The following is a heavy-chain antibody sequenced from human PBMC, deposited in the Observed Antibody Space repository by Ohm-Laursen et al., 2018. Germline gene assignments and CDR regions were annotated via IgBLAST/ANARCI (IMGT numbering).Heavy chain of an antibody. J-gene: IGHJ4*02. V-gene: IGHV3-23*01. D-gene: IGHD3/OR15-3a*01. CDR2: ISGSGTTT. CDR1: GFTFSNYA. Sequence: SLRLSCSASGFTFSNYALSWVRQAPGKGLEWVSAISGSGTTTYYADSVTGRFTISRDNSKNTLYLQVNSLRAEDTAVYYCAKASIWTYFDYWGQGTLANVSS. CDR3: AKASIWTYFDY.